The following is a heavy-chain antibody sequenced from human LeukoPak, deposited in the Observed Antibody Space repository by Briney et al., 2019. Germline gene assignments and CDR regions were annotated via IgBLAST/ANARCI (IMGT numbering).Heavy chain of an antibody. D-gene: IGHD3-3*01. CDR2: IYSDGST. V-gene: IGHV3-66*02. J-gene: IGHJ3*02. CDR1: GFTFSTKY. CDR3: ASYYLEWLFGWAFDI. Sequence: GGXLRLSCAASGFTFSTKYMSWVRQAPGKGLEWVSLIYSDGSTYYADSVKGRITISRDNSKNTLYLQMNSLRAEDTAVYYCASYYLEWLFGWAFDIWGQGTMVTVFS.